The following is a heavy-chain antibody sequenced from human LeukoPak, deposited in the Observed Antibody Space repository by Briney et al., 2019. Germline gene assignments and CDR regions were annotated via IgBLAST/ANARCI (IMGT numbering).Heavy chain of an antibody. J-gene: IGHJ5*02. V-gene: IGHV3-30*02. CDR1: GFTFSSYG. CDR2: IHYDGTNE. Sequence: PGESLRLSCAASGFTFSSYGMHWVRQAPGKGLEWVAFIHYDGTNEYYADSVKGRFTISRDNFKNTLSLQMNGLRVEDTALYYCVNSGFDPWGQGTLVTVSS. CDR3: VNSGFDP. D-gene: IGHD3-10*01.